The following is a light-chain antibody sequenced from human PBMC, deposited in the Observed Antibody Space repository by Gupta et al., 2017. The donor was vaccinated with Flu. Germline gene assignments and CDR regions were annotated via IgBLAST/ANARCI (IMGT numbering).Light chain of an antibody. CDR1: SLTNYY. Sequence: SSELTQDPAVSVPVGQTVRITCQGDSLTNYYSSWYQQKPGQAPVLVIYGKDNRPSGIPDRFSGSNSGNTATLTITGAQAEDEADYYCNSRDSTIIRLRVLFGGGTKLTVL. J-gene: IGLJ2*01. CDR3: NSRDSTIIRLRVL. CDR2: GKD. V-gene: IGLV3-19*01.